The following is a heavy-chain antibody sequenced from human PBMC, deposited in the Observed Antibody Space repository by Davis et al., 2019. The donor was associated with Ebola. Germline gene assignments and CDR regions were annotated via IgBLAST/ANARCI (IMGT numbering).Heavy chain of an antibody. Sequence: ASVKVSCKASGGTFSSYAISWVRQAPGQGLEWMGWISAYNGNTNYAQKLQGRVTMTTDTSTSTAYMELRSLRSDDTAVYYCASQYYYDSSGYYDYWGQGTLVTVSS. CDR3: ASQYYYDSSGYYDY. D-gene: IGHD3-22*01. CDR1: GGTFSSYA. J-gene: IGHJ4*02. V-gene: IGHV1-18*01. CDR2: ISAYNGNT.